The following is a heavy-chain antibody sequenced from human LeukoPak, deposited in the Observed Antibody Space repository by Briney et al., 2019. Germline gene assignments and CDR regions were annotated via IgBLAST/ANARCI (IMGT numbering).Heavy chain of an antibody. V-gene: IGHV4-34*01. CDR1: GGSFSGYY. J-gene: IGHJ4*02. CDR3: ARFDHSWELDY. CDR2: INHSGST. Sequence: PSETLSLTCAVYGGSFSGYYWSWIRQPPGKGLEWIGEINHSGSTNYNPSLKSRVTISVDTSKNQFSLKLSSVTAADTAVYYCARFDHSWELDYWGQGTLVTVSS. D-gene: IGHD6-13*01.